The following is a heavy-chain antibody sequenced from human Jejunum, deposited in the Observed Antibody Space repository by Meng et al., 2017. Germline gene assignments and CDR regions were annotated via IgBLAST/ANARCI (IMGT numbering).Heavy chain of an antibody. V-gene: IGHV4-4*07. CDR3: ARDGGLPGWTYSDS. CDR1: GHSISNNY. D-gene: IGHD6-19*01. J-gene: IGHJ4*02. Sequence: SETLSLTCTVSGHSISNNYWSWIRQTAGKGLEWVGRIHGTGHTDYSPTLQSRLTISLDTPRNQFSLKLSSVTAADTAVYFCARDGGLPGWTYSDSWGQGTLVTVSS. CDR2: IHGTGHT.